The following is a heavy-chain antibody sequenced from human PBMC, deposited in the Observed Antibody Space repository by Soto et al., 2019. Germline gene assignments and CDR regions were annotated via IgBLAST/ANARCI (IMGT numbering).Heavy chain of an antibody. CDR1: GFTLSSYW. D-gene: IGHD6-13*01. V-gene: IGHV3-7*04. CDR2: IDQDGSDK. J-gene: IGHJ4*02. Sequence: EVQLVESGGGLVQPGGSLRLSCATSGFTLSSYWMSWVRQPPGKGLEWVANIDQDGSDKYYVDSVKGRFTISKDIAKNSLYLQMNSLRAEDTAVYYCARGRAGDYWGQGTLVTVSS. CDR3: ARGRAGDY.